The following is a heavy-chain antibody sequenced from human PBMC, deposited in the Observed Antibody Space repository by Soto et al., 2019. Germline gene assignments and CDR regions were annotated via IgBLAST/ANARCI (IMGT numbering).Heavy chain of an antibody. CDR1: GFTVSSNY. CDR2: IYSGGST. CDR3: ARGTPVAGTRYYYYYMDV. D-gene: IGHD6-19*01. J-gene: IGHJ6*03. V-gene: IGHV3-53*04. Sequence: PGGSLRLSCAASGFTVSSNYMSWVRQALGKGLEWVSVIYSGGSTYYADSAKGRFTISRHNSKNTLYLQMNSLRAEDTAVYYCARGTPVAGTRYYYYYMDVWGKGTTVSVSS.